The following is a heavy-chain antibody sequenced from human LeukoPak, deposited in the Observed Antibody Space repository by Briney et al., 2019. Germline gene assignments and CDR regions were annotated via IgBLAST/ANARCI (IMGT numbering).Heavy chain of an antibody. CDR3: AREARTRGALKYFDL. J-gene: IGHJ2*01. D-gene: IGHD3-10*01. CDR2: ISPYNGNT. Sequence: ASVKASCKASGYTFINYVLSWVRQAPGQGPEWMGWISPYNGNTNYAQKFQGRVTMTTDTSTSTAYMELRSLTSDDTAMFYCAREARTRGALKYFDLWGRGTLVTVSS. CDR1: GYTFINYV. V-gene: IGHV1-18*01.